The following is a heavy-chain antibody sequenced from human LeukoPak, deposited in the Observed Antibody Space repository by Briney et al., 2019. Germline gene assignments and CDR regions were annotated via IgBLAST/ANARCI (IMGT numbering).Heavy chain of an antibody. V-gene: IGHV3-15*01. CDR3: TTDLGTYYHGSQRLIPIDY. Sequence: GSLRLSCVDSGFTFTNAWMSLVRQAPGKGLEWIGRIKSKTDGETTNYAEPVRGRFTISRDDSKSAVYLQMNSLKIEDTAVYYCTTDLGTYYHGSQRLIPIDYWGQGTLVTVSS. J-gene: IGHJ4*02. D-gene: IGHD3-10*01. CDR2: IKSKTDGETT. CDR1: GFTFTNAW.